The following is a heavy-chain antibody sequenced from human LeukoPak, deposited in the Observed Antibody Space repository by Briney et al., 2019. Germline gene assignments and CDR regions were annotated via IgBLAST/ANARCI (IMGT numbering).Heavy chain of an antibody. CDR2: MNPNSGNT. V-gene: IGHV1-8*01. CDR3: ARGRGEGHDYGDYMLGYYFDY. CDR1: GYTFTSYD. J-gene: IGHJ4*02. D-gene: IGHD4-17*01. Sequence: ASVKVSCKASGYTFTSYDINWVRQATGQGLEWMGWMNPNSGNTGYAQKFQGRVTMTRNTSISTAYMELSSLRSEDTAVYYCARGRGEGHDYGDYMLGYYFDYWGQGTLVTVSS.